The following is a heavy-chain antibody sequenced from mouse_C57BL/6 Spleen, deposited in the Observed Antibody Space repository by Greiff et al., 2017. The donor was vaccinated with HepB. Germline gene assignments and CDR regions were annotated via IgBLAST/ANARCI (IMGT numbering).Heavy chain of an antibody. J-gene: IGHJ1*03. Sequence: VQLQQSGPELVKPGASVKMSCKASGYTFTDYNMHWVKQSHGKSLEWIGYINPNNGGTSYNQKFKGKATLTVNKASSTAYMELSSLTSEDSAVDYCARDGYCRYFDVWGTGTTVTVSS. V-gene: IGHV1-22*01. CDR3: ARDGYCRYFDV. CDR2: INPNNGGT. D-gene: IGHD2-3*01. CDR1: GYTFTDYN.